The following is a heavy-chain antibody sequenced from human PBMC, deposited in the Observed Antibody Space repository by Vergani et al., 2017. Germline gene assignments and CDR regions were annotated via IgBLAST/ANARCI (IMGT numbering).Heavy chain of an antibody. V-gene: IGHV4-39*02. Sequence: QLQLQESGPGLVKPSETLSLTCTVSGGSISSSSYYWGWIRQPPGKGLEWIGSINYVGRTYYIPSLQSRATVFVDTSKNHFSLNLTSVTAADTAVYYCSMGRGDNWYFDLWGRGTLVTVSS. CDR1: GGSISSSSYY. J-gene: IGHJ2*01. CDR2: INYVGRT. CDR3: SMGRGDNWYFDL. D-gene: IGHD3-10*01.